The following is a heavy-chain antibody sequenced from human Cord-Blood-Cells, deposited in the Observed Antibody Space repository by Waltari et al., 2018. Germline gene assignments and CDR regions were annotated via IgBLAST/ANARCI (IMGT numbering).Heavy chain of an antibody. CDR3: ARWNWGSGAFDI. CDR2: INHSGST. CDR1: GGSFSGYY. V-gene: IGHV4-34*01. D-gene: IGHD7-27*01. Sequence: QVQLQQWGAGLLKPSETLSLTCAVYGGSFSGYYWSWIRQPPGKGLEGIGEINHSGSTNDHPPLKGRVTISVDTSKNQFSLKLSSVTAADTAVYYCARWNWGSGAFDIWGQGTMVTVSS. J-gene: IGHJ3*02.